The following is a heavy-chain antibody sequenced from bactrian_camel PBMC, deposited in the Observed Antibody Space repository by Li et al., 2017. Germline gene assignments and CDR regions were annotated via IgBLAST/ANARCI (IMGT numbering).Heavy chain of an antibody. CDR1: AYSYSPYC. V-gene: IGHV3S53*01. CDR3: AADPGPSRRLCRLEVQPLAPG. J-gene: IGHJ4*01. Sequence: HVQLVESGGGPVQAGGSLRLSCRVIAYSYSPYCTGWFREAPGNDREGVASIGTDGISRYADSVKGRFTISRDNSRNTVYLQMNSLKPEDSALYYCAADPGPSRRLCRLEVQPLAPGRGQGTQVTVS. D-gene: IGHD4*01. CDR2: IGTDGIS.